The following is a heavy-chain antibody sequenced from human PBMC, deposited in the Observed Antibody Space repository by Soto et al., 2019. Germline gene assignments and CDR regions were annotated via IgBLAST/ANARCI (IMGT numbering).Heavy chain of an antibody. D-gene: IGHD2-15*01. V-gene: IGHV4-34*01. CDR2: INHSGST. J-gene: IGHJ6*02. CDR1: GGSFSGYY. CDR3: ARAPKPGGYGMDG. Sequence: PSETLSLTCAVYGGSFSGYYWSWIRQPPGKGLEWIGEINHSGSTNYNPSLKSRVTISVDTSKNQFSLKLSSVTAADTAVYYCARAPKPGGYGMDGWGQGTTVTVSS.